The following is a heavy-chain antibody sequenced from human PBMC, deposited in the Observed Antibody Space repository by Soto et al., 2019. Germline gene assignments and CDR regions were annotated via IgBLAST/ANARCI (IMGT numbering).Heavy chain of an antibody. CDR3: ARDYPPGVLSFYYYYMDV. V-gene: IGHV1-18*01. CDR2: ISAYNGNT. J-gene: IGHJ6*03. CDR1: GYTFTSYG. Sequence: QVQLVQSGAEVKKPGASVKVSCKASGYTFTSYGISWVRQAPGQGLEWMGWISAYNGNTNYAQKLQGRVTMTTDISTSTAYMELRSLRSDDTAVYYCARDYPPGVLSFYYYYMDVWGKGTTVTVSS. D-gene: IGHD2-8*01.